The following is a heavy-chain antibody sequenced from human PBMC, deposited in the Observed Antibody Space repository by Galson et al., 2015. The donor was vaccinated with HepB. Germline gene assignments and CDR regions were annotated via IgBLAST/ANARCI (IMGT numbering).Heavy chain of an antibody. Sequence: SLRLSCAASGFTFDDYAMHWVRQAPGKGLEWVSGISWNSGSIGYADSVKGRFTISRDNAKNSLYLQMNSLRAEDTALYYCAKDMSDYWGQGTLVTVSS. CDR2: ISWNSGSI. CDR3: AKDMSDY. J-gene: IGHJ4*02. V-gene: IGHV3-9*01. CDR1: GFTFDDYA.